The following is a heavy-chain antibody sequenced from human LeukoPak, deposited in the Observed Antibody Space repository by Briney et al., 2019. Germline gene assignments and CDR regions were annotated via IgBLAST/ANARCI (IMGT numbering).Heavy chain of an antibody. CDR2: VSYSGTT. V-gene: IGHV4-59*12. CDR1: GGSISSSY. J-gene: IGHJ6*03. D-gene: IGHD2-2*01. CDR3: ARETYQLLSGYYYYYMDV. Sequence: SETLSLTCTVSGGSISSSYWSWIRQSPGMGLEWIGYVSYSGTTNYNPSLKSRVTMSVDTSKNQFSLKLSSVTAADTAVYYCARETYQLLSGYYYYYMDVWGKGTTVTVSS.